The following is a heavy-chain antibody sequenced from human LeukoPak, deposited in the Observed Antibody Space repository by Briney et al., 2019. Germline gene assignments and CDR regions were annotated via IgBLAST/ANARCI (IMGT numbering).Heavy chain of an antibody. Sequence: GGSLRLSCAASEFTFSRHYMSWIRQAPGKGLEWVSYISNSGDYTNYADSVKGRFTISRDNAENSLYLQMNSLRAEDTAVYFCARAVGSGPGGHFDYWAREPWSPSPQ. V-gene: IGHV3-11*05. CDR1: EFTFSRHY. CDR3: ARAVGSGPGGHFDY. D-gene: IGHD6-19*01. J-gene: IGHJ4*02. CDR2: ISNSGDYT.